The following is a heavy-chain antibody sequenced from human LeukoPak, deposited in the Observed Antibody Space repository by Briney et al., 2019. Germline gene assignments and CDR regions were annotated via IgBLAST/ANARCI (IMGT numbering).Heavy chain of an antibody. CDR2: IYYSGNT. D-gene: IGHD3/OR15-3a*01. Sequence: PSETLSLTCTVSGVSISGSNSYWGWIRQPPGKGLEWIGSIYYSGNTYYNASLKSQVSISIDTSKNQFSLKLTSVTAADTAVYYCARQTGSGLFILPGGQGTLVTVSS. J-gene: IGHJ4*02. CDR3: ARQTGSGLFILP. V-gene: IGHV4-39*01. CDR1: GVSISGSNSY.